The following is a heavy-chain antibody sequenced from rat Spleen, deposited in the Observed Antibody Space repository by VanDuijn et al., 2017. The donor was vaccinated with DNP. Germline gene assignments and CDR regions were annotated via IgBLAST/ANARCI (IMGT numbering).Heavy chain of an antibody. V-gene: IGHV5-7*01. CDR3: ARVWEP. D-gene: IGHD1-3*01. CDR2: ISYDGSST. J-gene: IGHJ2*01. Sequence: EVQLVESGGGLVQPGRSLKLSCAASGFTFSNYYMAWVRQAPKKGLEWVATISYDGSSTYYRDSVKGRFTISRDNTKNTLHLQMDSLRSEDTAIYYCARVWEPWGQGVMVTVSS. CDR1: GFTFSNYY.